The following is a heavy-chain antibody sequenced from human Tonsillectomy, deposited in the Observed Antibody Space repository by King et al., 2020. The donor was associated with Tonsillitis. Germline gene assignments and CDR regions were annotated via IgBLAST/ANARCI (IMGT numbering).Heavy chain of an antibody. Sequence: VQLVESGGGLVQPGGSLRLSCAASGFTFSDYDMHWVRQVPGKGLEWVSAIGTANDTYYPASVKGRFTISRDSAKIPLYLQMNALRGDDTAVYYCARGSNWGSFELNFWGQGTLVTVSS. CDR2: IGTANDT. J-gene: IGHJ4*02. V-gene: IGHV3-13*01. D-gene: IGHD7-27*01. CDR3: ARGSNWGSFELNF. CDR1: GFTFSDYD.